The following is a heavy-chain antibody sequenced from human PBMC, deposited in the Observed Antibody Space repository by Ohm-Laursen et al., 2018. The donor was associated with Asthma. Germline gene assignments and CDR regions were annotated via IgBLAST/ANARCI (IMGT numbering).Heavy chain of an antibody. D-gene: IGHD3-10*01. J-gene: IGHJ5*02. CDR1: GFTFSSYW. CDR3: ARGYGSGSYYSLPFDP. V-gene: IGHV3-7*05. CDR2: IKQDGSEK. Sequence: SLRLSCAASGFTFSSYWMNWVRQAPGKGLEWVANIKQDGSEKYYVDSVKGRFTISRDNAKNSLYLQMNSLRAEDTAVYYCARGYGSGSYYSLPFDPWGQGTLVTVSS.